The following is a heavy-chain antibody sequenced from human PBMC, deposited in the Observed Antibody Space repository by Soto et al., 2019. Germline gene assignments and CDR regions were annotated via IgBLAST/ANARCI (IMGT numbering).Heavy chain of an antibody. CDR2: ISSSTFSI. V-gene: IGHV3-48*02. D-gene: IGHD3-22*01. J-gene: IGHJ4*02. CDR3: ARARRGSAVIGHFDY. Sequence: EVQLVESGGVLIQPGDSLRLSCAASGFTFSSYGMTWVRQAPGKGLEWISYISSSTFSIYYADSVKGRFSVSRDNAKNSLCLQMNSLRDDDTAVYYCARARRGSAVIGHFDYWGQGTLVTVSS. CDR1: GFTFSSYG.